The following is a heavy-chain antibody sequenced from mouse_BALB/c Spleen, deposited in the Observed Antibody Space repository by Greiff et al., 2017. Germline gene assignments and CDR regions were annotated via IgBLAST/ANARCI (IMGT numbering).Heavy chain of an antibody. D-gene: IGHD1-1*01. J-gene: IGHJ4*01. CDR3: ARRYYGRGDAMDY. CDR2: IDPANGNT. V-gene: IGHV14-3*02. CDR1: GFNIKDTY. Sequence: EVKLMESGAELVKPGASVKLSCTASGFNIKDTYMHWVKQRPEQGLEWIGRIDPANGNTKYDPKFQGKATITADTSSNTAYLQLSSLTSEDTAVYYCARRYYGRGDAMDYWGQGTSVTVSS.